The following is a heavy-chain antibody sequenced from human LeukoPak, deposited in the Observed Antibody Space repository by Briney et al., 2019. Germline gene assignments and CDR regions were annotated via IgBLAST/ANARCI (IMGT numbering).Heavy chain of an antibody. Sequence: GRSLRLSCAASGFTFSSYGMHWVRQAPGKGLEWVAVISYDGSNKYYADSVKGRFIISRDDSKNTLYLQMNSLRAEDTAVYYCARDLVVVVPAAILETTPETYGMDVWGQGTTVTVSS. D-gene: IGHD2-2*02. V-gene: IGHV3-30*19. J-gene: IGHJ6*02. CDR2: ISYDGSNK. CDR3: ARDLVVVVPAAILETTPETYGMDV. CDR1: GFTFSSYG.